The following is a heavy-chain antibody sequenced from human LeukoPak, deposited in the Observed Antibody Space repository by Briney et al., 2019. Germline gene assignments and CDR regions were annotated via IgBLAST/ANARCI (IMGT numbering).Heavy chain of an antibody. Sequence: GGSLRLSCAVSGFTFSSYSMNWVRQAPGKGLEWVSSISSSTTSRTYIYYADSVKGRFTISRDNSKNTLYLQMNSLRAEDTAVYYCANYGKHDYWGQGTLVTVSS. CDR2: ISSSTTSRTYI. V-gene: IGHV3-21*04. D-gene: IGHD4-17*01. J-gene: IGHJ4*02. CDR3: ANYGKHDY. CDR1: GFTFSSYS.